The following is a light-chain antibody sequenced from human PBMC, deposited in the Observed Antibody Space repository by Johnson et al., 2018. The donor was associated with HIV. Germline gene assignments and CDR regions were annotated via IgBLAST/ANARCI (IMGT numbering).Light chain of an antibody. CDR3: GTWVGSLSACV. V-gene: IGLV1-51*02. Sequence: QSVLTQPPSVSAAPGQKVTISCSGGSSNIGKNYVSWYQQLPGTAPKLLIYENIKRPSGIPDRFSGSKSGTSATLGITGLQTGDEADYYCGTWVGSLSACVFGTGTKVTV. J-gene: IGLJ1*01. CDR2: ENI. CDR1: SSNIGKNY.